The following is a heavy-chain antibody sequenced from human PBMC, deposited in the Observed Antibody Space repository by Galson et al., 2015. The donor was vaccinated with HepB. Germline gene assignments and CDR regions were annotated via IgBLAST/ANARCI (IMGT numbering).Heavy chain of an antibody. V-gene: IGHV1-18*01. J-gene: IGHJ4*02. CDR1: GYTFTSDG. CDR2: ISAYNGNT. D-gene: IGHD5-18*01. Sequence: SVKVSCKASGYTFTSDGISWVRQAPGQGLEWMGWISAYNGNTNYAQKLQGRVTMTTDTSTSTAYMELRSLRSDDTAVYYCAIDSYGYGRNFDYWGQGTLVTVSS. CDR3: AIDSYGYGRNFDY.